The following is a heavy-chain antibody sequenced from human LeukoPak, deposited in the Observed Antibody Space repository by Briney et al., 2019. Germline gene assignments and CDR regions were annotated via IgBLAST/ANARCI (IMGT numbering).Heavy chain of an antibody. V-gene: IGHV3-23*01. CDR2: ISGSGGST. Sequence: GSLRLSCAASGFTFSSYAMSWVRQAPGKGLEWVSAISGSGGSTYYADSVKGRFTISRDNSKNTLYLQMNSLRADDTAVYYCAKVRGFYCSSTSCSPTYYFDYWGQGTLVTVSS. CDR1: GFTFSSYA. CDR3: AKVRGFYCSSTSCSPTYYFDY. D-gene: IGHD2-2*01. J-gene: IGHJ4*02.